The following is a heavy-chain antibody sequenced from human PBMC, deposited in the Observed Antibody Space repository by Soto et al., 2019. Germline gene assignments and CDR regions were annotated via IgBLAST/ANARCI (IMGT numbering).Heavy chain of an antibody. CDR1: GFICSSYD. CDR2: ILVGGST. Sequence: GALRLSCAVSGFICSSYDMSWVRQAPGKGLEWVSTILVGGSTHYEDSVKGRFTISRDTSKNTVYLQMNSLTAGDTAFYYCAKATATSGGAFEIYGQGTMVTVSS. D-gene: IGHD1-1*01. V-gene: IGHV3-23*01. CDR3: AKATATSGGAFEI. J-gene: IGHJ3*02.